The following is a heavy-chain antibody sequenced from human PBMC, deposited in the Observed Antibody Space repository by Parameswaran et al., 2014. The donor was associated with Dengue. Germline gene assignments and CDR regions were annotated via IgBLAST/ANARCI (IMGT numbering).Heavy chain of an antibody. D-gene: IGHD3-22*01. CDR2: ISNSGNII. V-gene: IGHV3-11*01. Sequence: VRQAPRKGLEWVSYISNSGNIIYYADSVKGRFTISRDNAKNSLYLQMNSLRAEDTAVYYCARDPFGDSSSFYYHDWGQGTLVTVSS. J-gene: IGHJ4*02. CDR3: ARDPFGDSSSFYYHD.